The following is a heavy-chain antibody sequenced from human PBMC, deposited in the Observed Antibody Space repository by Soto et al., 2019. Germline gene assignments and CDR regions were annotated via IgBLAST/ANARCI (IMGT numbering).Heavy chain of an antibody. D-gene: IGHD3-22*01. CDR1: GGSISSGDYY. Sequence: SETLSLTCTVSGGSISSGDYYWSWIRQPPGKGLEWIGYIYYSGSTYYNPSLKSRVTISVDTSKNQFSLKLSPVTAADTAVYYCARASYYYDSSGHDYFDYWGQGTLVTVYS. V-gene: IGHV4-30-4*01. J-gene: IGHJ4*02. CDR3: ARASYYYDSSGHDYFDY. CDR2: IYYSGST.